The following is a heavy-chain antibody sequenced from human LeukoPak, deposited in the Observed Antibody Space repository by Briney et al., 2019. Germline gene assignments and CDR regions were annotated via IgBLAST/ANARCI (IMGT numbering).Heavy chain of an antibody. V-gene: IGHV1-2*02. Sequence: GASVKVSCKTSEYTFSDYSIHWLRQAPGQGLEWIGSISPNSGDTNYAQKFQGRVTITSDTSITTASMELSRLRSDDTAVFYCARLRGLGLFDYWGRGTLVTVSS. D-gene: IGHD3/OR15-3a*01. CDR1: EYTFSDYS. CDR2: ISPNSGDT. CDR3: ARLRGLGLFDY. J-gene: IGHJ4*02.